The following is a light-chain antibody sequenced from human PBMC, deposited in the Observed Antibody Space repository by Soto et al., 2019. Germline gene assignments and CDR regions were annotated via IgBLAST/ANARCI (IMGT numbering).Light chain of an antibody. CDR1: QSISTW. J-gene: IGKJ2*01. Sequence: DIQMTQSPSTLSASVGDRVTITCRASQSISTWLAWYQQKPGKAPKLLIYKASSLESGVPSRFSGSGSGTEFTLTISSLQPDEFATYYCQQDNSDATFGQGTKLEIK. V-gene: IGKV1-5*03. CDR3: QQDNSDAT. CDR2: KAS.